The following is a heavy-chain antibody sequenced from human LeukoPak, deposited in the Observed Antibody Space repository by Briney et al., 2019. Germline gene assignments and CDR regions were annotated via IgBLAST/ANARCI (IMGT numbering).Heavy chain of an antibody. CDR2: IYSSGAT. Sequence: PSETLSLICTVSGGSITTYNWIWIRKTPGQAPEWIGHIYSSGATKYHPSLKRRATILLDTSKNQLALKLSSVSAADTAVYDCARRTPGSQLDEYVAYFFDHWGQGTQVTVSS. CDR1: GGSITTYN. J-gene: IGHJ4*02. D-gene: IGHD2-2*01. V-gene: IGHV4-4*09. CDR3: ARRTPGSQLDEYVAYFFDH.